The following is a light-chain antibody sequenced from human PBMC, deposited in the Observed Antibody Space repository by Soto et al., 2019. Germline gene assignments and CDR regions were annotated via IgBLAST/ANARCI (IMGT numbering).Light chain of an antibody. CDR2: GAS. J-gene: IGKJ4*01. Sequence: EIVMTQSPATLSVSPGERATLSCRASQSVSSNLAWYQQKPGQAPRLLIYGASTRATGIPARFSGSGSGTAFTLTISSRQSEDFAVYYCQQYNNWPLALTFGGGTKVEIK. CDR1: QSVSSN. CDR3: QQYNNWPLALT. V-gene: IGKV3-15*01.